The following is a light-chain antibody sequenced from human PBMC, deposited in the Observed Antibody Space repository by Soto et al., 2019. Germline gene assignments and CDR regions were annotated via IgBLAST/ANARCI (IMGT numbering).Light chain of an antibody. CDR1: SSDVGGYNY. V-gene: IGLV2-14*01. J-gene: IGLJ1*01. CDR2: DVS. Sequence: QSVLTQPASVSGSPGQSITISCTGTSSDVGGYNYVSWYQQHPGKAPKLMIYDVSNRPSGVSNRFSGSKSVNTASLTIPWLQSEDEADYDCSSYTSSSTGVFGTGTKVTVL. CDR3: SSYTSSSTGV.